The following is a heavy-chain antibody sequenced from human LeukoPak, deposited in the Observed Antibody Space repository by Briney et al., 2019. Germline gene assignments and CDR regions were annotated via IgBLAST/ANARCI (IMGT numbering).Heavy chain of an antibody. CDR3: ARVGGVVPAAMPTHYYGMDV. CDR1: GFTFSNAW. J-gene: IGHJ6*02. V-gene: IGHV3-48*01. Sequence: GGSLRLSCAASGFTFSNAWMNWVRQAPGKGLEWVSYISSSSSTIYNADSVKGRFTISRDNAKNSLYLQMNSLRAEDTAVYYCARVGGVVPAAMPTHYYGMDVWGQGTTVTVSS. D-gene: IGHD2-2*01. CDR2: ISSSSSTI.